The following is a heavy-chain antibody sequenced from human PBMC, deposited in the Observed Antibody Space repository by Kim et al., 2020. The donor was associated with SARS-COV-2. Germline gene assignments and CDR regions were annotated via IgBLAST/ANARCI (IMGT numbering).Heavy chain of an antibody. D-gene: IGHD6-19*01. CDR3: ARAVAGYDY. J-gene: IGHJ4*02. CDR1: GFTFSSHW. CDR2: INSDGSNT. V-gene: IGHV3-74*01. Sequence: GGSLRLSCAASGFTFSSHWIHWVRQAPGKGLVWVSHINSDGSNTNYADSVKGRFTISRDNAKNTVHLQMNSLRAEDTAVYYCARAVAGYDYWGQGTLVTVSS.